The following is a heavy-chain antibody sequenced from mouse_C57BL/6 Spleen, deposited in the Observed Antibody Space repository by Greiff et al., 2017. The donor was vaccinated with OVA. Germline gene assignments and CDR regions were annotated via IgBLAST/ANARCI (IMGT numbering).Heavy chain of an antibody. V-gene: IGHV1-4*01. D-gene: IGHD2-5*01. CDR1: GYTFTSYT. CDR3: ARGGYYSTWYFDV. Sequence: LKQSGAELARPGASVKMSCKASGYTFTSYTMHWVKQRPGQGLEWIGYINPSSGYTKYNQKFKDKATLTADKSSSTAYMQLSSLTSEDSAVYYCARGGYYSTWYFDVWGTGTTVTVSS. J-gene: IGHJ1*03. CDR2: INPSSGYT.